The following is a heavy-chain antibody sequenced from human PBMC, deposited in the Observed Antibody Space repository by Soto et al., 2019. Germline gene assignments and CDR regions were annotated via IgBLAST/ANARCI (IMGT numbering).Heavy chain of an antibody. CDR3: ARSREFDY. Sequence: QVQLRESGSGLVKPLETLSLTCGVSGGSLSGATYSWNWIRQPPGKGLEWIGYIFPSGTTYYNPSLKSRVTISRDVSKNQFSLSLRSFTAADTAVYYCARSREFDYCSQGTLVSVSS. V-gene: IGHV4-30-2*01. CDR2: IFPSGTT. CDR1: GGSLSGATYS. J-gene: IGHJ4*02.